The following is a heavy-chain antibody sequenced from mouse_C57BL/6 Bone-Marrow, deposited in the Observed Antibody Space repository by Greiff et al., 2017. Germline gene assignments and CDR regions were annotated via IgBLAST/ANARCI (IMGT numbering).Heavy chain of an antibody. CDR2: INPSNGGT. CDR1: GYTFTSYW. J-gene: IGHJ3*01. Sequence: QVQLQQPGTELVKPGASVKLSCKASGYTFTSYWMNWVKQRPGQGLEWIGNINPSNGGTNDNEKLKSKATLTVDKSFSKAYMQLSSLTSEDSAVYYWARWGDGNCEAGFAYWGQGTLVTVSA. CDR3: ARWGDGNCEAGFAY. V-gene: IGHV1-53*01. D-gene: IGHD2-1*01.